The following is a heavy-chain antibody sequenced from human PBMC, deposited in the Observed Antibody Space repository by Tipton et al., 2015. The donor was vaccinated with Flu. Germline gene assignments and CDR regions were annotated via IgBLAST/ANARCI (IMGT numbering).Heavy chain of an antibody. V-gene: IGHV3-7*01. Sequence: SLRLSCVTSGFTFSDYWMNWVRQAPGKGLEWVANIKPDGSEKHYVESVRGRFTISRDNAKNSLYLQMNSLRAEDTAVYYCARGNGMDVWGQGTTVTVSS. CDR1: GFTFSDYW. CDR2: IKPDGSEK. CDR3: ARGNGMDV. J-gene: IGHJ6*02.